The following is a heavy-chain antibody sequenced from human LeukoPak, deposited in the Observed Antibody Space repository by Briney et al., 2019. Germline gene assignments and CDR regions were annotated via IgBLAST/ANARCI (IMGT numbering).Heavy chain of an antibody. Sequence: SETLSLTCAVYGGSFSGYYWSWIRQPPGKGLEWIGEINHSGSTNYNPSLKSRVTISVDTSKNQFSLKLSSVTAADTAVYYCARGGYTNNWFDPWGQGTLVTVSS. J-gene: IGHJ5*02. CDR3: ARGGYTNNWFDP. D-gene: IGHD5-24*01. CDR2: INHSGST. CDR1: GGSFSGYY. V-gene: IGHV4-34*01.